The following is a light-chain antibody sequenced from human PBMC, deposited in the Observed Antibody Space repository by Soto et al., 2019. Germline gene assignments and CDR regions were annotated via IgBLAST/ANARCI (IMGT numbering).Light chain of an antibody. CDR1: QSISSL. Sequence: DIQMTQSPSTLSSSVGDRVTITWRASQSISSLVAWYQQKPGKGPKLLIYKASHLESGVPSRFSGSGSGTEFTLTISSLKTGDFATYYCQHYNTYPWTFGHGTKVDIK. CDR2: KAS. J-gene: IGKJ1*01. V-gene: IGKV1-5*03. CDR3: QHYNTYPWT.